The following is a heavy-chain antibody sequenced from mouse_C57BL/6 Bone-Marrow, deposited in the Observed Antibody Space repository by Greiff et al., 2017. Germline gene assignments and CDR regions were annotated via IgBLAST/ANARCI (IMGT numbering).Heavy chain of an antibody. CDR1: GYAFSSYW. CDR2: ICPGDGDT. CDR3: ARSYYSITWFAY. D-gene: IGHD2-5*01. V-gene: IGHV1-80*01. J-gene: IGHJ3*01. Sequence: QVQLQHSGAELVKPGASVKISCKASGYAFSSYWMNWVKQRPGKGLEWIGQICPGDGDTNYNGKFKGKATLTADKSSSTAYMQLSSLTSEDSAVYFCARSYYSITWFAYWGQGTLVTVSA.